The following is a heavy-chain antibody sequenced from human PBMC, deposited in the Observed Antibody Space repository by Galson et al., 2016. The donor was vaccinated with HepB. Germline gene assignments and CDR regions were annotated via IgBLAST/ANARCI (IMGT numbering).Heavy chain of an antibody. D-gene: IGHD3-10*01. J-gene: IGHJ5*02. CDR1: GASMKSGDYS. CDR2: ISYRGDS. Sequence: TLSLTCTVSGASMKSGDYSWSWIRQPPGRALEWFAYISYRGDSYYNPSLRSRVTISVDRSKNQFSLRLNSVTAADTAVYYCARMKKLLYGSGWFDPWGQGALVSVSS. V-gene: IGHV4-30-2*01. CDR3: ARMKKLLYGSGWFDP.